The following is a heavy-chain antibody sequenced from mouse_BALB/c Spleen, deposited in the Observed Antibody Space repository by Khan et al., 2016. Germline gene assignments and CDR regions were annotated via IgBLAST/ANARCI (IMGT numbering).Heavy chain of an antibody. CDR3: ANDIYFPAWFAY. CDR1: GYSITSDYA. CDR2: ITYSGST. J-gene: IGHJ3*01. D-gene: IGHD2-3*01. V-gene: IGHV3-2*02. Sequence: EVQLQESGPGLVKPSQSLSLTCTVTGYSITSDYAWNWIRQFPGNRLEWLGYITYSGSTTYNPSLKSRISITRDTSKNQFFLQWNSVTTEDTATYYCANDIYFPAWFAYWGQGTLVTVSA.